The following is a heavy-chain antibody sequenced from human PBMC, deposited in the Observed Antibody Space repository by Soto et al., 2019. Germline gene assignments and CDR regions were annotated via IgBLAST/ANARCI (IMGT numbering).Heavy chain of an antibody. CDR2: VWYGGRNK. CDR3: VRAAGYSGDNYVYYYGMDV. J-gene: IGHJ6*02. Sequence: QVQLVESGGGVVQPGRSLRLSCTAPGFSFSTYGMHWVRQAPGKGLEWGALVWYGGRNKHYVGSVEGRFTISRDNSKNTLYLQMNSLRDEDTAVYYCVRAAGYSGDNYVYYYGMDVWGQGTTVTVSS. CDR1: GFSFSTYG. D-gene: IGHD5-12*01. V-gene: IGHV3-33*01.